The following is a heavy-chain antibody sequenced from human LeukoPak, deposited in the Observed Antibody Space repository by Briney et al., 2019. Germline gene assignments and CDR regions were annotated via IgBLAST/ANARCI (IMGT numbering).Heavy chain of an antibody. J-gene: IGHJ4*02. CDR3: ARVSKQQLVHNFDY. V-gene: IGHV1-18*01. Sequence: ASVKVSCKASGYTYTSYGISWVRQAPGQGLEWMGWISAYNGNTNYAQKLQGRVTMTTDTSTSTAYMELRSLRSDDTAVYYCARVSKQQLVHNFDYWGQGTLVTVSS. CDR1: GYTYTSYG. CDR2: ISAYNGNT. D-gene: IGHD6-13*01.